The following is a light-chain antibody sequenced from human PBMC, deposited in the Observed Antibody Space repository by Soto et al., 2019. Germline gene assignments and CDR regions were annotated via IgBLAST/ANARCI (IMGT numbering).Light chain of an antibody. CDR2: DAS. J-gene: IGKJ2*01. Sequence: DIQMTQSPSTLSASVGDRVTITCRASQSISNWLAWYQQKPGKAPKLLIYDASNLESGVPSRFSGSGSGTEFTLTISSLQPEDFTTYYCQQYNNYLYTFGQGTKLEVK. CDR1: QSISNW. CDR3: QQYNNYLYT. V-gene: IGKV1-5*01.